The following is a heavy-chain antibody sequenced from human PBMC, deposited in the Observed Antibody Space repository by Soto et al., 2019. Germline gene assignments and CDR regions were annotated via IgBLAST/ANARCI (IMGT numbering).Heavy chain of an antibody. Sequence: QVQLQESGPGLVKPSQTLSLTCTVSGGSISSGGYYWSWIRQHPGKGLEWIGYIYYSGSTYYNPSLKSVVTISVDTSKNQFSLKLSSVTAADTAVYYCARDRGNVLMVYARSDCYFDLWGRGTLVIVSS. V-gene: IGHV4-31*01. J-gene: IGHJ2*01. D-gene: IGHD2-8*01. CDR2: IYYSGST. CDR1: GGSISSGGYY. CDR3: ARDRGNVLMVYARSDCYFDL.